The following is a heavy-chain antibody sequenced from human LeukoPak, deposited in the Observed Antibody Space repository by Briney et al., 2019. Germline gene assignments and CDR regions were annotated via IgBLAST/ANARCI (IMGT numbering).Heavy chain of an antibody. Sequence: PGGSLTLSCAASGFTLSSYAMSWVRQAPGKGLEWVSAISGSGGSTYYADSVKGRFTISRDSSKNTLYLQMNSLRAEDTAVYYCAKCPTRIQLDAFDIWGQGTMVTVSS. CDR2: ISGSGGST. J-gene: IGHJ3*02. V-gene: IGHV3-23*01. CDR3: AKCPTRIQLDAFDI. D-gene: IGHD5-18*01. CDR1: GFTLSSYA.